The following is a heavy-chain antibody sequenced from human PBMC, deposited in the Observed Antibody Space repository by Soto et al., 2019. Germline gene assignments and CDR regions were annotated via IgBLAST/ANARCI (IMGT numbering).Heavy chain of an antibody. V-gene: IGHV5-10-1*01. CDR2: IDPSDSYT. CDR3: ARRRIAARNYYYYGMDV. D-gene: IGHD6-6*01. Sequence: PGESLKISCKGSGYSFTSYWISWVRQMPGKGLEWMGRIDPSDSYTNYSPSFQGHVTISADKSISTAYLQWSSLKASDTAMYYCARRRIAARNYYYYGMDVWGQGTTVTVSS. J-gene: IGHJ6*02. CDR1: GYSFTSYW.